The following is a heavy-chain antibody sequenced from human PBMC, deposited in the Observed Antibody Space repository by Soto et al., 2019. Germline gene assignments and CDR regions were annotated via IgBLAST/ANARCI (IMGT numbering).Heavy chain of an antibody. V-gene: IGHV3-53*01. CDR3: ARGFGLAIFGVVGTMDV. CDR1: WFTVSSNY. CDR2: IYSGGST. D-gene: IGHD3-3*01. J-gene: IGHJ6*02. Sequence: PGGSLRLSCAASWFTVSSNYMSWVRQAPGKGLEWVSVIYSGGSTYYADSVKGRFTISRDNSKNTLYLQMNSLRAEDTAVHYCARGFGLAIFGVVGTMDVWGQGTTVTVSS.